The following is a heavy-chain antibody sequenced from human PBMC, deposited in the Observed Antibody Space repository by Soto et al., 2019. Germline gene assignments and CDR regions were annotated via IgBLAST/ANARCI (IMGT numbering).Heavy chain of an antibody. D-gene: IGHD3-3*01. CDR1: GFSLTTSGVG. Sequence: QITLNESGPTQVKPRQTLTLTCTFSGFSLTTSGVGVGWIRQSPGKAPEWLALIYWDDDKRYSPSLERRLTITKDTPKNQVVLTMADLDPADTATYYCAHRVLRTVFGLVTTTAIYFDFWGQGTPVAVSS. CDR3: AHRVLRTVFGLVTTTAIYFDF. CDR2: IYWDDDK. V-gene: IGHV2-5*02. J-gene: IGHJ4*02.